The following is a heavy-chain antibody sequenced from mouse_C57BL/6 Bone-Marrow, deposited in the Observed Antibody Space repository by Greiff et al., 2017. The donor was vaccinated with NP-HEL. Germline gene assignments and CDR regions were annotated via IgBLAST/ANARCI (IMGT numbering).Heavy chain of an antibody. CDR2: ISDGGSYT. CDR3: ARDNYGSSVYYAMDY. CDR1: GFTFSSYA. V-gene: IGHV5-4*01. D-gene: IGHD1-1*01. Sequence: EVMLVESGGGLVKPGGSLKLSCAASGFTFSSYAMSWVRQTPEKRLEWVATISDGGSYTYYPDNVKGRFTISRDNAKNNLYLQMSHLKSEDTAMYYCARDNYGSSVYYAMDYWGQGTSVTVSS. J-gene: IGHJ4*01.